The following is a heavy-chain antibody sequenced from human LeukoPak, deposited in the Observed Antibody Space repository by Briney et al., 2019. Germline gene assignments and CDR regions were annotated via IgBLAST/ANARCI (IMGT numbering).Heavy chain of an antibody. D-gene: IGHD6-13*01. CDR2: IKLDGSEK. V-gene: IGHV3-7*04. J-gene: IGHJ3*02. Sequence: PGGSLRLSCAASGFTFCSYWMSWVRQAPGKGLEWVANIKLDGSEKSCVDSVKGRFTISRDNAENSLYLQMNSLRDEDTAVYYCARGSGWYGAFDNWGQGTMVTVSS. CDR1: GFTFCSYW. CDR3: ARGSGWYGAFDN.